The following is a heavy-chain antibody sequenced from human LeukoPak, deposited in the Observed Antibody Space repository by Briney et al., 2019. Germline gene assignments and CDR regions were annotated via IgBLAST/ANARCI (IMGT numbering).Heavy chain of an antibody. V-gene: IGHV1-2*02. J-gene: IGHJ4*02. Sequence: ASVKVSCKASGYTFTGYYMHWVRQAPGQGLEWMGWINPKSDGTNYAQKFQGRVTMTRDTSISTAYMELSSLRSDDTAVYYCARDSPSDYYDSSGYDYWGQGTLVTVSS. CDR1: GYTFTGYY. D-gene: IGHD3-22*01. CDR2: INPKSDGT. CDR3: ARDSPSDYYDSSGYDY.